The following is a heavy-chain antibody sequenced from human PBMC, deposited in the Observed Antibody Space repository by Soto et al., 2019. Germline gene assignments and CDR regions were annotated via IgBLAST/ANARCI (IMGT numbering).Heavy chain of an antibody. Sequence: QVQLVQSGAEVKKPGSSVNVSCKASGGTFNTYATSWVRQAPGQGLEWMGGIIPIFGSTIYAQKFQGRVTITADKSTSTAYMELTSLTPEDTAVYYCARSARWQQFDPWGQGTLVTVSS. CDR3: ARSARWQQFDP. CDR1: GGTFNTYA. J-gene: IGHJ5*02. D-gene: IGHD2-15*01. V-gene: IGHV1-69*14. CDR2: IIPIFGST.